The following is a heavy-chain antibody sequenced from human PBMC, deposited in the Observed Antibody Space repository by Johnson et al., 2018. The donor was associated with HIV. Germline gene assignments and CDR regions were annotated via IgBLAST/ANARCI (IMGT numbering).Heavy chain of an antibody. CDR1: GFTFSSYG. CDR3: AKDVLWFSHNRAFDI. Sequence: QVQLVESGGGVVQPGRSLRLSCVASGFTFSSYGMHWVRQAPGKGLEWVAVIAYDGSNKYYADSVKGRFTISRDNSKNTLYLQMNSLRAEDTAVYYCAKDVLWFSHNRAFDIWGQGTMVTVSS. CDR2: IAYDGSNK. V-gene: IGHV3-30*18. J-gene: IGHJ3*02. D-gene: IGHD3-10*01.